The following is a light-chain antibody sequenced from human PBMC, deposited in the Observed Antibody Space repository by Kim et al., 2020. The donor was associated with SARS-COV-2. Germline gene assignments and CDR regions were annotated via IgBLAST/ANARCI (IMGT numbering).Light chain of an antibody. J-gene: IGLJ3*02. CDR2: RDT. V-gene: IGLV3-1*01. CDR1: RLGDKF. CDR3: QAWDSSTAV. Sequence: SYELTQPPSVSVSPGQTATITCSGDRLGDKFACWFKQIPGQSPTLVIYRDTKRPSGIPERFTGSNSGTTATLTISGTQPIDEADYYCQAWDSSTAVFGGGTKLTVL.